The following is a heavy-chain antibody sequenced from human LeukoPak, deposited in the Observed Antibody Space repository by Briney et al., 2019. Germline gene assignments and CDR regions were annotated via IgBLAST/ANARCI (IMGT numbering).Heavy chain of an antibody. CDR1: GGSISSGGYY. V-gene: IGHV4-31*03. D-gene: IGHD3-3*01. CDR2: IYYSGST. J-gene: IGHJ4*02. Sequence: SETLSLTCTVSGGSISSGGYYWSWLRQHPGKGLEWIGYIYYSGSTYYNPSLKSRVTISVDTSKNQFSLKLSSVTAADTAVYYCARAPGFGVGGVDYWGQGTLVTVSS. CDR3: ARAPGFGVGGVDY.